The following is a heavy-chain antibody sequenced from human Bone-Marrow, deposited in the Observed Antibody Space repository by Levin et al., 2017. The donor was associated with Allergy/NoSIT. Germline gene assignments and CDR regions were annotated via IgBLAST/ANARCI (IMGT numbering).Heavy chain of an antibody. CDR3: ARLVDTAMVAWFDS. CDR2: INPNSGGT. Sequence: ASVKVSCKASGYSFTDYYIYWMRQAPGQGLEWMGWINPNSGGTKYAQKFQGRVTMTRDTSISIVYMDLSTLRSDDTAFYYCARLVDTAMVAWFDSWGQGTLVTVSS. J-gene: IGHJ5*01. D-gene: IGHD5-18*01. CDR1: GYSFTDYY. V-gene: IGHV1-2*02.